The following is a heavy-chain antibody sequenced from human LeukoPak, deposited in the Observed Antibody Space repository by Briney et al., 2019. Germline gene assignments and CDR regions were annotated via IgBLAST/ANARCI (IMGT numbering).Heavy chain of an antibody. V-gene: IGHV1-8*01. CDR1: GYTFTSYD. CDR3: AREGKTTLQEDAFDI. CDR2: MNPNSGNT. Sequence: ASVKISCKASGYTFTSYDINWVRQATGQGLEWMGWMNPNSGNTGYAQKFQGRVTMTRNTSISTAYMELSSLRSEDTAVYYCAREGKTTLQEDAFDIWGQGTMVTVSS. D-gene: IGHD1-1*01. J-gene: IGHJ3*02.